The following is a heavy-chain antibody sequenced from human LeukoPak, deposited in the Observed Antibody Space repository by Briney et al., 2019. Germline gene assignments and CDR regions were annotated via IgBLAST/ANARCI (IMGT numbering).Heavy chain of an antibody. V-gene: IGHV4-34*01. CDR3: ARTGIAAAGTLFGYFDY. D-gene: IGHD6-13*01. CDR2: INHSGST. J-gene: IGHJ4*02. CDR1: GGSFSDYY. Sequence: SETLSLTCTVYGGSFSDYYWTWIRQPPEKGLEWIGEINHSGSTNYNPSLKSRVTISVDTSKNQFSLKLSSVTAADTAVYYCARTGIAAAGTLFGYFDYWGQGTLVTVSS.